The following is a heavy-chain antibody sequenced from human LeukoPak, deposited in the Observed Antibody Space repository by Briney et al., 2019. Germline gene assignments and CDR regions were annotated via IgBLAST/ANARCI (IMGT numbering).Heavy chain of an antibody. J-gene: IGHJ4*02. CDR2: IGSSGSTM. CDR3: VRDESGDYDFDY. D-gene: IGHD4-17*01. CDR1: GFTFSNYE. Sequence: GGSLRLSCVASGFTFSNYEMNWVRRAPGKGLEWVSHIGSSGSTMHYADSVKGRFTISKDNARTSLFLQMNSLRGEDTAVYYCVRDESGDYDFDYWGQGTLVTVSS. V-gene: IGHV3-48*03.